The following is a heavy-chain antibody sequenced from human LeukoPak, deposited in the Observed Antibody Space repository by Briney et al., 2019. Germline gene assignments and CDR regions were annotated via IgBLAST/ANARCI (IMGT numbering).Heavy chain of an antibody. D-gene: IGHD4-17*01. CDR2: IYHSGIT. V-gene: IGHV4-4*02. CDR3: ARVVSQYGDYAWIVNWFDP. J-gene: IGHJ5*02. CDR1: GGSISSSNW. Sequence: PSETLSLTCAVSGGSISSSNWWSWVRQPPGKGLEWIGEIYHSGITNYNPSLNSRVTISVDKSKNQFSLNLSSVTAADTAVYYCARVVSQYGDYAWIVNWFDPWGQGTLVTVSS.